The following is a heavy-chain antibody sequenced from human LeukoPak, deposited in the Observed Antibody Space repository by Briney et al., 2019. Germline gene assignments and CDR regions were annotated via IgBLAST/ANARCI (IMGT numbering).Heavy chain of an antibody. CDR1: GYTSTGYY. D-gene: IGHD6-19*01. V-gene: IGHV1-2*02. J-gene: IGHJ5*02. Sequence: GASVRVSCKASGYTSTGYYMHWVRQAPGQGLEWMGWINPNSGGTNYAQKFQGRVTMTRDTSISTAYMELSRLRSDDTAVYYCARGVDGTAWFDPWGQGTLVTVSS. CDR3: ARGVDGTAWFDP. CDR2: INPNSGGT.